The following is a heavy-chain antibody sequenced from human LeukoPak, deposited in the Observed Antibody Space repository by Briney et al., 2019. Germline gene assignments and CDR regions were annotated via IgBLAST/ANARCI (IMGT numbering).Heavy chain of an antibody. CDR2: IKSKTDGGTT. CDR3: THYTVTTSFDY. CDR1: GFTVSNAW. D-gene: IGHD4-11*01. Sequence: GGSLRLSCAASGFTVSNAWMNWVRQAPGKGLEWVGRIKSKTDGGTTDYAAPVKGRFTISRDDSKNTLFLQMNSLETEDTAVYYCTHYTVTTSFDYWGQGTLVTVSS. J-gene: IGHJ4*02. V-gene: IGHV3-15*07.